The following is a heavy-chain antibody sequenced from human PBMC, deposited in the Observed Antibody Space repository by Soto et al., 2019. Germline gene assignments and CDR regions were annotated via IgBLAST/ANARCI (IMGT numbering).Heavy chain of an antibody. Sequence: LRLSCAASGFTLSSYSMHWVRQAPCKGLEWVAVISYDGSNKYYADSVKGRFTISRDNSKNTLYLQMNSLRAEDTAVYYCAREVVPAAPPEYYYYYYGMDVWGQGTTVTVSS. CDR1: GFTLSSYS. CDR2: ISYDGSNK. V-gene: IGHV3-30-3*01. D-gene: IGHD2-2*01. CDR3: AREVVPAAPPEYYYYYYGMDV. J-gene: IGHJ6*02.